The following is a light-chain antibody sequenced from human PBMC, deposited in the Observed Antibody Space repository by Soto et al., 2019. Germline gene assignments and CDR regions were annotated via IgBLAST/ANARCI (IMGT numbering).Light chain of an antibody. V-gene: IGKV3-15*01. CDR3: KQYNKWPRT. CDR2: DAY. J-gene: IGKJ1*01. Sequence: IVMTQSPATLSVSPGERATLSCRASQSVSSNLAWYQQKPGQAHRLLIYDAYTRATGVPATFSGSGSGTEFTLTISSLQSEDFAVYYCKQYNKWPRTFGQGTKVDIK. CDR1: QSVSSN.